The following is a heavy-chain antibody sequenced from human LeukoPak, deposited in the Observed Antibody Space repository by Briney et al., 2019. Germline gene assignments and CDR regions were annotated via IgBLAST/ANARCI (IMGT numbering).Heavy chain of an antibody. J-gene: IGHJ5*02. Sequence: SETLSLTCAVYGGSFSGYYWSWIRQPPGKGLEWIGEINHSGSTNYNPSLKSRVTISVDTSKNQFSLKLSSVTAADTAVYYCARRLWFGEGWFDPWGQGTLVTVSS. CDR2: INHSGST. D-gene: IGHD3-10*01. CDR3: ARRLWFGEGWFDP. V-gene: IGHV4-34*01. CDR1: GGSFSGYY.